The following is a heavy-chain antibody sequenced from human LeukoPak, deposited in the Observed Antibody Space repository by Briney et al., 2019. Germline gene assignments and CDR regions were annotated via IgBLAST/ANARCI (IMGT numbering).Heavy chain of an antibody. CDR2: IRSKAYGGTT. CDR1: GFTFGDYA. V-gene: IGHV3-49*03. CDR3: STLTSRGLSDS. J-gene: IGHJ4*02. Sequence: GGSLRLSCTASGFTFGDYAMSWFRQAPGKGLEWVGFIRSKAYGGTTEYAASVKGRFTISRDDSKSIAYLQMNSLKTEDTAVYYCSTLTSRGLSDSWGQGTLVTVSS. D-gene: IGHD4-11*01.